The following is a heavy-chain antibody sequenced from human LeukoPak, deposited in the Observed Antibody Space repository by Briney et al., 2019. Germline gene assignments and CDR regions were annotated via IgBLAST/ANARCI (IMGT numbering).Heavy chain of an antibody. D-gene: IGHD6-13*01. CDR2: IHYSGST. CDR1: GGSISSSSYY. CDR3: ARGGSSWSLNYFDY. J-gene: IGHJ4*02. V-gene: IGHV4-39*07. Sequence: PSETLSLTCTVSGGSISSSSYYWGWIRQPPGKGLEWIGSIHYSGSTNYNPSLKSRVTISVDTSKNQFSLKLSSVTAADTAVYYCARGGSSWSLNYFDYWGQGTLVTVSS.